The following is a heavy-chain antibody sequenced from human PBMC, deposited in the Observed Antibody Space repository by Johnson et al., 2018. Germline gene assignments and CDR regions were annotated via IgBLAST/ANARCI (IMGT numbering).Heavy chain of an antibody. D-gene: IGHD3-10*01. V-gene: IGHV3-33*01. CDR3: ASDDPMVRGGTTRKNWFDP. CDR2: IWYDGSNN. J-gene: IGHJ5*02. Sequence: RRAPGHGLEWGAVIWYDGSNNYSADSVQGRFPISRDNSKNTLYLQMNSLGAEDTAVDYCASDDPMVRGGTTRKNWFDPGGQGTLVTVSS.